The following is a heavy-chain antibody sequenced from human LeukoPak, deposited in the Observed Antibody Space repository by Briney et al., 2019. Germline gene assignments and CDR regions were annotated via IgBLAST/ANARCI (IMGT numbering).Heavy chain of an antibody. CDR2: INHSGST. J-gene: IGHJ4*01. D-gene: IGHD4-17*01. Sequence: PSETLSLTCAVYGGSFSGYYWSWIRQPPGKGLEWIGEINHSGSTNYNPSLQSRVTISVDTSKNQLSLKLKYVAAADTAVYSCARAGYGDPVFGYWGQGTPGTVSS. CDR3: ARAGYGDPVFGY. V-gene: IGHV4-34*01. CDR1: GGSFSGYY.